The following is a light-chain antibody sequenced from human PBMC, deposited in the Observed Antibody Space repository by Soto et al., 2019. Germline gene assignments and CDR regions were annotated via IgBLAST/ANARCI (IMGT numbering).Light chain of an antibody. CDR1: QRIRNY. CDR2: AAS. V-gene: IGKV1-39*01. CDR3: QQSYSTPYT. Sequence: DIPMTQSPSSLSASVGDRVTITCRASQRIRNYLNWYQQKPGKAPKLLIYAASSLQSGVPSRFSGSGSGTDFTLTISSLQPEDFATYYCQQSYSTPYTFGQGTKLEIK. J-gene: IGKJ2*01.